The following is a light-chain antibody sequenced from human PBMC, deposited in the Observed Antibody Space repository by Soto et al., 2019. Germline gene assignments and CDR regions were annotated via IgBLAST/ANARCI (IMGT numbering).Light chain of an antibody. V-gene: IGKV3D-15*01. CDR3: QQYNGWPIT. J-gene: IGKJ5*01. Sequence: EIGMTQSPSTLSVSPGERAALSCRASQSISRNLAWYQQKPGQAPRLLMYDASTRATGTPARFSGSGSGTKFTLTISSLQSEDFAVYSCQQYNGWPITFGQGTRLEIK. CDR2: DAS. CDR1: QSISRN.